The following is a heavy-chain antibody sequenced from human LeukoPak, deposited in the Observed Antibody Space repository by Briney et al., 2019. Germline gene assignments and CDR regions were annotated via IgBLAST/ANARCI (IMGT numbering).Heavy chain of an antibody. CDR1: GFTFSSYS. CDR3: ARVRLAVAGMVPFDY. V-gene: IGHV3-21*01. CDR2: ISSSSSYI. D-gene: IGHD6-19*01. J-gene: IGHJ4*02. Sequence: GGSLRLSCAASGFTFSSYSMNWVRQAPGKGLEWVSSISSSSSYIYYADSVKGRFTISRDNAKNSLYLQMNSLRAEDTAVYYCARVRLAVAGMVPFDYWGQGTLVTVSS.